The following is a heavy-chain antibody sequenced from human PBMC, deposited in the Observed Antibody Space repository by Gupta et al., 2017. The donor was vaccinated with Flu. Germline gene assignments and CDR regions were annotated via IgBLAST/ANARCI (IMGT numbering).Heavy chain of an antibody. CDR3: ARATAMASYGMDV. CDR1: GGSISSGSYY. CDR2: IYTSGST. Sequence: QVQLQESGPGLVQPSQTLSLTCTVSGGSISSGSYYWSWIRQPAGKGLEWIGRIYTSGSTNYNPALKSRVTISVDTSKNQFSLKLSSVTAADTAVYYGARATAMASYGMDVWGQGTTVTVSS. D-gene: IGHD5-18*01. J-gene: IGHJ6*02. V-gene: IGHV4-61*02.